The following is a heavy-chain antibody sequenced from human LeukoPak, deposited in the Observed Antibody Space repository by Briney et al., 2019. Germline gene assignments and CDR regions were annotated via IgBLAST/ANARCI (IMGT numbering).Heavy chain of an antibody. CDR3: ARSDPTANDAFDI. V-gene: IGHV3-11*06. J-gene: IGHJ3*02. D-gene: IGHD4-17*01. CDR2: ISSSSSYT. Sequence: KPGGSLRLSCAASGFTFSDYYMSWIRQAPGKGLEWVSYISSSSSYTNYADSVKGRFTISRDNAKNSLYLQMNSLRAEDTAVYYCARSDPTANDAFDIWGQGTMVTVSS. CDR1: GFTFSDYY.